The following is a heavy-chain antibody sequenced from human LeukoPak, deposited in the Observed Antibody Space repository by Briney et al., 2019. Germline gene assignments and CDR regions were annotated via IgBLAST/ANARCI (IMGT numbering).Heavy chain of an antibody. CDR1: GGSISSYY. CDR2: IYYSGST. CDR3: ARDSSGYYYVNAFDI. V-gene: IGHV4-59*01. J-gene: IGHJ3*02. D-gene: IGHD3-22*01. Sequence: PSETLSLTCTVSGGSISSYYWSWIRQPPGKGLEWIGYIYYSGSTNYNPSLKSRVTISVDTSKNQFSLKLSSVTAADTAVYYCARDSSGYYYVNAFDIWGQGTMVTASS.